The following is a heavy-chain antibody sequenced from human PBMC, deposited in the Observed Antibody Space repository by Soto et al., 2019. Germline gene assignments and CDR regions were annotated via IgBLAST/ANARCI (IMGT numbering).Heavy chain of an antibody. CDR2: IYYSGST. V-gene: IGHV4-59*01. CDR3: AGPSGRYYYYGMDV. Sequence: KLSETPSLTCTVSGGSISSYYWSWIRQPPGKGLEWIGYIYYSGSTNYNPSPKSRVTISVDTSKNQFSLKLSSVTAADTAVYYCAGPSGRYYYYGMDVWGQGTTVT. J-gene: IGHJ6*02. CDR1: GGSISSYY. D-gene: IGHD3-10*01.